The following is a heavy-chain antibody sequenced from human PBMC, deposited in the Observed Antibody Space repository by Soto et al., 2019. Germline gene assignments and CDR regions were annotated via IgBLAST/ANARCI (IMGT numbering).Heavy chain of an antibody. CDR2: IIPIFGTA. J-gene: IGHJ5*02. CDR1: GGTFSSYA. Sequence: QVQLVQSGAEVKKPGSSVKVSCKASGGTFSSYAISWVRQAPGQGLEWMGGIIPIFGTANYAQKFQGRVTITADESTSKAYMELSSLRSEDTAVYYCVGGGEIKSRGGNTGWFDPWGQGTLVTVSS. V-gene: IGHV1-69*12. D-gene: IGHD2-15*01. CDR3: VGGGEIKSRGGNTGWFDP.